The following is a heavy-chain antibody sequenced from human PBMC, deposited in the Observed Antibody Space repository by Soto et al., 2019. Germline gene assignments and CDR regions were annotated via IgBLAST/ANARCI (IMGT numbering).Heavy chain of an antibody. D-gene: IGHD6-13*01. Sequence: SGGSLRLSCAASGFTFSSYSMNWVRQAPGKGLEWVSSISSSSSYIFYADSLKGRFTISRDNAKNSLYLQMNSLRVEDTAVYYCARDIRAAPYGMDVWGQGXTVTVYS. V-gene: IGHV3-21*01. CDR2: ISSSSSYI. CDR1: GFTFSSYS. CDR3: ARDIRAAPYGMDV. J-gene: IGHJ6*02.